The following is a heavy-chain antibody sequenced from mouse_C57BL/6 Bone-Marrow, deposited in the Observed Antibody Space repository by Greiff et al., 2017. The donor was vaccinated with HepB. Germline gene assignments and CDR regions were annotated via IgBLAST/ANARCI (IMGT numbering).Heavy chain of an antibody. V-gene: IGHV5-6*01. CDR3: ARKGDYYGPYYYAMDY. CDR1: GFTFSSYG. J-gene: IGHJ4*01. Sequence: EVKVVESGGDLVKPGGSLKLSCAASGFTFSSYGMSWVRQTPDKRLEWVATISSGGSYTYYPDSVKGRFTISRDNAKNTRYLQMSSLKSEDTAMYYCARKGDYYGPYYYAMDYWGQGTSVTVSS. CDR2: ISSGGSYT. D-gene: IGHD1-1*01.